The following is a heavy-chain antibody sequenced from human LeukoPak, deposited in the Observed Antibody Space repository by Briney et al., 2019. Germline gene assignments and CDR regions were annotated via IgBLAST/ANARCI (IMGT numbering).Heavy chain of an antibody. CDR3: AKGGAYDYVWGSYPFDY. V-gene: IGHV1-8*01. J-gene: IGHJ4*02. Sequence: ASVKVSCKASGYTFTSYEINWVRQATGQGLEWMGWMNPNSGDTAYAQKFQDRVTMTRSTSISTAYMELSSLRSEDTAVYYCAKGGAYDYVWGSYPFDYWGQGTLVTVSS. CDR2: MNPNSGDT. CDR1: GYTFTSYE. D-gene: IGHD3-16*02.